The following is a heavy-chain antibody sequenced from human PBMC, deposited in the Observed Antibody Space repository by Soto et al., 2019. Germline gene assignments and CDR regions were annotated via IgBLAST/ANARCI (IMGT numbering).Heavy chain of an antibody. D-gene: IGHD3-3*01. CDR1: GFTFSSYS. CDR3: ARGLRFLEWSPLERHYYYGMDV. J-gene: IGHJ6*02. CDR2: ISGSGGST. Sequence: GGALRLSCAASGFTFSSYSMSWVRQAPGKGLEWVSAISGSGGSTYYADSVKGRFTISRDNSKNTLYLQMNSLRAEDTAVYYCARGLRFLEWSPLERHYYYGMDVWGQGTTVTVSS. V-gene: IGHV3-23*01.